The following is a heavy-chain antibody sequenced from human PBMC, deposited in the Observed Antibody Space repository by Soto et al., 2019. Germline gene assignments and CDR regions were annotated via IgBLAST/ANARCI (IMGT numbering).Heavy chain of an antibody. J-gene: IGHJ4*02. CDR2: INPSGGSA. V-gene: IGHV1-46*01. D-gene: IGHD3-3*01. CDR1: GYTFITYF. CDR3: ARGGTIFGVVSNFDY. Sequence: QVQLVQSGAEVKKPGASVKVSCKASGYTFITYFIHWVRQAPGQGLEWMGIINPSGGSASYAQMFQGRVTMTRDTSMSTVYMELSSLRSEDTAVYYCARGGTIFGVVSNFDYWGQGPLVSVSS.